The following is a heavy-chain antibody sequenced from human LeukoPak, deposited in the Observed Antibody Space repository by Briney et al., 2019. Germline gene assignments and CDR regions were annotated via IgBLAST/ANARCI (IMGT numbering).Heavy chain of an antibody. J-gene: IGHJ4*02. V-gene: IGHV3-23*01. D-gene: IGHD3-22*01. CDR1: VLIYSSHA. Sequence: GGSVTLPCGPWVLIYSSHAVRGARQAPGKGLEWVSNISGSGGSTYYADSVKGRFTISRDNSKNTLYLQMNGLRAEDTAVYYCAKGYYYDISGYFIADYWGQGTLVTVSS. CDR2: ISGSGGST. CDR3: AKGYYYDISGYFIADY.